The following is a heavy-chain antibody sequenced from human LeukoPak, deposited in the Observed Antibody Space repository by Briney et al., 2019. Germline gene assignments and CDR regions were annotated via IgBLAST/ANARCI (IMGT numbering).Heavy chain of an antibody. CDR2: ISGSGDRT. CDR3: AKGSIVGATSYYYMDV. Sequence: GGSLRLSCTGSGFIFGDYAMNWVRQAPGKGLEWVSGISGSGDRTYYADSVKGRFSISRDKSKNTLYVQMNSLRAEDTAVYYCAKGSIVGATSYYYMDVWGKGTTVTISS. J-gene: IGHJ6*03. CDR1: GFIFGDYA. D-gene: IGHD1-26*01. V-gene: IGHV3-23*01.